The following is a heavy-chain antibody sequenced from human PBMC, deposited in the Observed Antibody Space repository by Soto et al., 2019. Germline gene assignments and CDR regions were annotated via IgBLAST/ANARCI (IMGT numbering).Heavy chain of an antibody. CDR1: GFTFSSYG. CDR2: ISYDGSNK. D-gene: IGHD6-19*01. Sequence: GGSLRLSCAASGFTFSSYGMHWVRQAPGKGLEWVAVISYDGSNKYYADSVKGRFTISRDNSKNTLYLQMNSLRAEDTAVYYCANIAVAGTEGFDYWGQGTLVTVSS. J-gene: IGHJ4*02. V-gene: IGHV3-30*18. CDR3: ANIAVAGTEGFDY.